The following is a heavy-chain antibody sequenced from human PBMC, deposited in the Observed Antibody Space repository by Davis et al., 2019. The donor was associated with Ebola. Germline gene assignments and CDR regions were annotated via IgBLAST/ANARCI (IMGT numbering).Heavy chain of an antibody. Sequence: SVKVSCKTSGGTFTNYAVNWVRQAPGQGLEWMGRIIPVVDTKDYAQKFQGRVTITADKSTSTAYMELSSLRSEDTAVYYCARDREQLVERNNYYYGMDVWGQGTTVTVSS. V-gene: IGHV1-69*04. CDR2: IIPVVDTK. CDR1: GGTFTNYA. CDR3: ARDREQLVERNNYYYGMDV. J-gene: IGHJ6*02. D-gene: IGHD6-6*01.